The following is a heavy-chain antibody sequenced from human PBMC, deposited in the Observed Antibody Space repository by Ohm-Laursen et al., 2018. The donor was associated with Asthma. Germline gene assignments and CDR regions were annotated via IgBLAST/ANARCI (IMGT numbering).Heavy chain of an antibody. Sequence: GASMKVSCKPSGYSLSSYAISWVRQAPGQRPEWMGWIYIRNTNYAPKFRDRITLSTDTSTNTAYMDLRSLRSDDTAVYYCVRDIVDRFDFWGQGSLIIVSS. CDR3: VRDIVDRFDF. J-gene: IGHJ4*02. V-gene: IGHV1-18*04. D-gene: IGHD1-26*01. CDR2: IYIRNT. CDR1: GYSLSSYA.